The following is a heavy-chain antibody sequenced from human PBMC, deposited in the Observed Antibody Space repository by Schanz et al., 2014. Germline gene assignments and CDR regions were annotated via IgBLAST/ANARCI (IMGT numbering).Heavy chain of an antibody. CDR2: LSASGGHT. V-gene: IGHV3-23*01. CDR3: VRDHQWLARYYMDV. J-gene: IGHJ6*03. Sequence: EVQLLESGGGLVQPGGSLRLSCAASGFTFSSYAMSWVRQAPGKGLELVSGLSASGGHTYYADSVKGRFTISRDNAKNSLFLQMNSLRADDTAVYYCVRDHQWLARYYMDVWGKGTTVTVSS. CDR1: GFTFSSYA. D-gene: IGHD6-19*01.